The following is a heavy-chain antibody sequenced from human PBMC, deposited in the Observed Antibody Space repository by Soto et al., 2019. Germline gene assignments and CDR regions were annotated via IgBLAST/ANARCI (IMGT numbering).Heavy chain of an antibody. CDR1: GFTLSDYY. V-gene: IGHV3-72*01. Sequence: GGSLRLSCAASGFTLSDYYMDWLRQAPGEGLEWVGRTRNRANRHTTEYAASVKGRFTISRDYSSNSLYLQINSLKTEDTAVYYCARGGNTNWRYFDYWGQGTLVTVSS. CDR2: TRNRANRHTT. J-gene: IGHJ4*02. D-gene: IGHD1-1*01. CDR3: ARGGNTNWRYFDY.